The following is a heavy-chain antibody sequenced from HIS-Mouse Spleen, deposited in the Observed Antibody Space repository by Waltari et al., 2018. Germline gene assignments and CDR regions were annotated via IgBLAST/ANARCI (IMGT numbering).Heavy chain of an antibody. CDR3: ARAPEYSSSSTAFDI. Sequence: QVQLQQWGAGLLKPSETLSLTCAVYGGSFSGYYWSWIRQPPGKGLEWIGEINHSGSTNYNPSLKSRVTISVDTSKNQFSLKLSSVTAADTAVYYCARAPEYSSSSTAFDIWGQGTMVTVSS. D-gene: IGHD6-6*01. V-gene: IGHV4-34*01. J-gene: IGHJ3*02. CDR1: GGSFSGYY. CDR2: INHSGST.